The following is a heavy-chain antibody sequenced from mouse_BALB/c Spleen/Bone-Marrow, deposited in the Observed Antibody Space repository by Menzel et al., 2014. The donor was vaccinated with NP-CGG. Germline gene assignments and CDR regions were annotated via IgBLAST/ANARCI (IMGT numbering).Heavy chain of an antibody. J-gene: IGHJ4*01. Sequence: EVKLVESGGGLVQPGGSRKLSCAASGITFSSFGMHWVRQAPEKGLEWVAYISSGSSTIYYADTVKGRFTISRDNPKNTLFLQMTCLRSEDTAMYYCARDYGYAMDYWGQGTSVTVSS. D-gene: IGHD1-1*01. CDR3: ARDYGYAMDY. CDR2: ISSGSSTI. CDR1: GITFSSFG. V-gene: IGHV5-17*02.